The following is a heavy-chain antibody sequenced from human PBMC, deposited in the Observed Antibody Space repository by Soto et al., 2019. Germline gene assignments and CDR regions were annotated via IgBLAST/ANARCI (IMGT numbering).Heavy chain of an antibody. V-gene: IGHV3-23*01. CDR1: GFTFSSYA. CDR2: ISGSGGST. J-gene: IGHJ3*02. CDR3: AKQTVPYYDSSSYYHSDPAFDI. Sequence: GGSLRLSCAASGFTFSSYAMSWVRQAPGKGLEWVSAISGSGGSTYYADSVKGRFTISRDNSKNTLYLQMNSLRAEDTAVYYCAKQTVPYYDSSSYYHSDPAFDIWGQGTMVTVSS. D-gene: IGHD3-22*01.